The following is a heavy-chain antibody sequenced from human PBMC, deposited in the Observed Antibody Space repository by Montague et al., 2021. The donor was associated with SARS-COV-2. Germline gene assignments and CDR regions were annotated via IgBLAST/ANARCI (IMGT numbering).Heavy chain of an antibody. J-gene: IGHJ6*02. D-gene: IGHD6-19*01. CDR1: GGSISAGYY. CDR2: IYYSGST. Sequence: TLSLTCTVSGGSISAGYYWTWIRQIPGKGLEWIGYIYYSGSTYYNPSLKSRVITSIDTSKHQFSLKVSSVTAADTATYFCASAIAVADTHYYYYGMDVWGQGTTVIVSS. V-gene: IGHV4-31*03. CDR3: ASAIAVADTHYYYYGMDV.